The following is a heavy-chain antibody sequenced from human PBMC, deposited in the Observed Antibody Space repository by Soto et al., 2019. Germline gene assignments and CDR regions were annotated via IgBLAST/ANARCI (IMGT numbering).Heavy chain of an antibody. D-gene: IGHD6-13*01. V-gene: IGHV4-59*01. CDR2: IYYSGST. CDR1: GGSISSYY. CDR3: ARAAGIAAAGTLGY. Sequence: QVQLQESGPGLVKPSETLSLTCTVSGGSISSYYWSWIRQPPGKGLEWIGYIYYSGSTNYNPSLKSRVTISVDTSKNQFSLKLSSVTAADTAVCYCARAAGIAAAGTLGYWGQGTLVTVSS. J-gene: IGHJ4*02.